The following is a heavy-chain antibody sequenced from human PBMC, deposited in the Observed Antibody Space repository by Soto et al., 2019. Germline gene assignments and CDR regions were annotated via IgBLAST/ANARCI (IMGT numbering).Heavy chain of an antibody. J-gene: IGHJ5*02. V-gene: IGHV4-4*07. CDR2: IYTSGST. CDR3: ARDPRYCSGGSCYWGDNRFDP. Sequence: SETLSLTCTVSGGSISSYYWSWIRQPAGKGLEWIGRIYTSGSTNYNPSLKSRVTMSVDTSKNQFSLKLSSVTAADTAVYYCARDPRYCSGGSCYWGDNRFDPWGQGTLVTVSS. CDR1: GGSISSYY. D-gene: IGHD2-15*01.